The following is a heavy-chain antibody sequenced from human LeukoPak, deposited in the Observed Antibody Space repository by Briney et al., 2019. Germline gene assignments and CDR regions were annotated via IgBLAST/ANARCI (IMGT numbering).Heavy chain of an antibody. CDR2: INGGGDDT. CDR1: GFTFSSYA. J-gene: IGHJ6*02. V-gene: IGHV3-23*01. D-gene: IGHD6-19*01. CDR3: AKEGSSGWYDYYGLEV. Sequence: GGSLRLSCAASGFTFSSYAMSWVRQAPGKGPEWVSVINGGGDDTYYADSVKGRFTISRDYSKNTLYLQMTSLGVGDTAVYYCAKEGSSGWYDYYGLEVWGQGTTVTVSS.